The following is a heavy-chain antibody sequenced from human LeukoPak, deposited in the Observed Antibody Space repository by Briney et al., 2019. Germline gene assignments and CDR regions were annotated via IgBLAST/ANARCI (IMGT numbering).Heavy chain of an antibody. CDR3: TTDYGSSISSYYYYGMDV. V-gene: IGHV3-15*07. CDR1: GFTFSNGW. D-gene: IGHD2-21*01. Sequence: PGGSLRLCWDASGFTFSNGWMNWVRQAPGKGLEWVGRFKRKAYGGTTDYATPVKGRFTISRDDSKNTLYLQMNSLKTEDTAVYYCTTDYGSSISSYYYYGMDVWGQGTTVTVSS. CDR2: FKRKAYGGTT. J-gene: IGHJ6*02.